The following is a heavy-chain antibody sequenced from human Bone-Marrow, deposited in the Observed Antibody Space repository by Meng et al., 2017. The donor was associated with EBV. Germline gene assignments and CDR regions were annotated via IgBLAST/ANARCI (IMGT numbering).Heavy chain of an antibody. D-gene: IGHD5-24*01. V-gene: IGHV4-34*01. J-gene: IGHJ4*02. CDR2: INHTGSA. CDR1: GGSFSGYY. Sequence: QVQLQQWGAGLLKPSEXLSLTCAVYGGSFSGYYWSWIRQPPGKGLEWIGEINHTGSAHYNPSLESRVTISVDTSKNQVSLKLTSVTAADTAVYYCAGAVLGLGWLQAFDSWGRGTLVTVSS. CDR3: AGAVLGLGWLQAFDS.